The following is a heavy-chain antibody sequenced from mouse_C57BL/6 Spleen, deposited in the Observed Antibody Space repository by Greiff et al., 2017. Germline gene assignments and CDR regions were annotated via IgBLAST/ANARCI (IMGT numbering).Heavy chain of an antibody. D-gene: IGHD1-2*01. CDR2: INSGSGGT. CDR3: ARHYYADY. Sequence: VQLQQSGAELVRPGTSVKVSCKASGYAFTNYLIEWVKQRPGQGLEWIGVINSGSGGTNYNEKFKGKATLTADKSSSTAYMQLSSLTSEDSAVYFCARHYYADYWGQGTTLTVSS. V-gene: IGHV1-54*01. J-gene: IGHJ2*01. CDR1: GYAFTNYL.